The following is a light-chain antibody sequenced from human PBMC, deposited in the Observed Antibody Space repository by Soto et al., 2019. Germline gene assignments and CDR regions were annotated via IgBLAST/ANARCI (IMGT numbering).Light chain of an antibody. CDR1: SSDVGGYNY. Sequence: QSALTQPASVSGSPGQSITISCTGTSSDVGGYNYVSWYQQHPGRAPKLMIYEVSDRPSGVSDRFSGSKSGITASLTISGLQAEDEADYYCSSYTISTTLVFGTGTKLTVL. CDR3: SSYTISTTLV. J-gene: IGLJ1*01. CDR2: EVS. V-gene: IGLV2-14*01.